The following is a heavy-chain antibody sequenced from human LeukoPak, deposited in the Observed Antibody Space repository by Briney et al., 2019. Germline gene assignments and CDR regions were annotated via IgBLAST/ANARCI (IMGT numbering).Heavy chain of an antibody. V-gene: IGHV4-59*01. Sequence: QASETLSLTCTVSGGSISSYYWSWIRQPPGKGLEWIGYIYYGGSTNYNPSLKSRVTISVDTSKNQFSLKLTSVTAADTAVYYCARGRAQLPYFDYWGQGTLVTVSS. D-gene: IGHD2-2*01. CDR2: IYYGGST. CDR1: GGSISSYY. CDR3: ARGRAQLPYFDY. J-gene: IGHJ4*02.